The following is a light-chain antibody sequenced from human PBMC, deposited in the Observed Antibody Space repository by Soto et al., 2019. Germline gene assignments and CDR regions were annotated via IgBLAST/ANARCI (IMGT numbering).Light chain of an antibody. Sequence: EIVLTQSPATLSVSAGGTVTLSCRASQSIRTNVAWYQQIPGQAPRLLVYGASTRATGVPARFSGSGSGIEFTLHISSLQSEDSAFYYCEQYFNWPLTWTFGPGTKVQIK. J-gene: IGKJ3*01. V-gene: IGKV3-15*01. CDR3: EQYFNWPLTWT. CDR1: QSIRTN. CDR2: GAS.